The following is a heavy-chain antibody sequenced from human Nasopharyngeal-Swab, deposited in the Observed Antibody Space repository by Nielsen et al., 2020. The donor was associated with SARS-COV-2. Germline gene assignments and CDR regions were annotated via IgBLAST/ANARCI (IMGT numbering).Heavy chain of an antibody. Sequence: GESLKISCKGSGYRFSTYWINWVRQMPGKGLEWMGIIYPGDSDTRYSPSFQGQVSISVDKSITTAYLQWNSLKASDTATYFCAIDYGSGTYGLDVWGQGTTVIVSS. CDR3: AIDYGSGTYGLDV. J-gene: IGHJ6*02. D-gene: IGHD3-10*01. V-gene: IGHV5-51*01. CDR2: IYPGDSDT. CDR1: GYRFSTYW.